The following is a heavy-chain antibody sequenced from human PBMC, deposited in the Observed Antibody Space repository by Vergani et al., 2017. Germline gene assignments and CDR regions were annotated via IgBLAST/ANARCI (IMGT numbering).Heavy chain of an antibody. V-gene: IGHV3-21*01. D-gene: IGHD3-3*01. CDR1: GFTFSSYS. CDR2: ISSSSSYI. CDR3: ARADISFGVVTNGYYFDY. J-gene: IGHJ4*02. Sequence: EVQLVESGGGLVKPGGSLRLSCAASGFTFSSYSMNWVRQAPGKGLEWVSSISSSSSYIYYADSVKGRFTISRDNAKNSLYLQMNSLRAEDTAVYYCARADISFGVVTNGYYFDYWGQGTLVTVSS.